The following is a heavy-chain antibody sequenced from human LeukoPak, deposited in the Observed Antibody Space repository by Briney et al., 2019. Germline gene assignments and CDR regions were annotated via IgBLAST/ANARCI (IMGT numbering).Heavy chain of an antibody. CDR2: IYYSGST. CDR1: GGSISSYY. J-gene: IGHJ6*02. V-gene: IGHV4-59*01. CDR3: ARAQRSYYYYGMDV. Sequence: SETLSLTCTVSGGSISSYYWSWIRQPPGKGLEWIGYIYYSGSTNYNPSLKSRVTISVGTSKNQFSLKLSSVTAADTAVYYCARAQRSYYYYGMDVWGQGTTVTVSS.